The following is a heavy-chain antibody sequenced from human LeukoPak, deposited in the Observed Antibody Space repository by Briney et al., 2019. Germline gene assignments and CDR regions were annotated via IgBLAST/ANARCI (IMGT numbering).Heavy chain of an antibody. J-gene: IGHJ4*02. CDR3: ARGRVGYSSGWYDY. D-gene: IGHD6-19*01. CDR1: GFSFSTYT. CDR2: ITSTGIYI. Sequence: GGSLRLSCAASGFSFSTYTMNWVRQAPGKGLEWVSSITSTGIYIYYADSVKGRFTISRDNAKNSLYLQMNSLGAEDTAVYYCARGRVGYSSGWYDYWGQGTLVTVSS. V-gene: IGHV3-21*01.